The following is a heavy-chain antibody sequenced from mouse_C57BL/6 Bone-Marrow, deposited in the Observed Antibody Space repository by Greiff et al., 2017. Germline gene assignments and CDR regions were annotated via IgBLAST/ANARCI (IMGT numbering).Heavy chain of an antibody. Sequence: VQLQQSGAELVKPGASVKLSCKASGYTFTSYWMHWVKQRPGQGLGWIGMIQPNSGSTNYNEKFKSKATLTVDKSSSTAYMQLSSLTSEDSAVFYCARAYYDYLNWYFDVWGTGTTVTVSS. CDR2: IQPNSGST. CDR3: ARAYYDYLNWYFDV. J-gene: IGHJ1*03. CDR1: GYTFTSYW. V-gene: IGHV1-64*01. D-gene: IGHD2-4*01.